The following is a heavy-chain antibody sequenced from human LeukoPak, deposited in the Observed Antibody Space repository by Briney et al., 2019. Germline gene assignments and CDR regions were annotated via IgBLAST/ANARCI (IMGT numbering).Heavy chain of an antibody. J-gene: IGHJ6*03. Sequence: ASVKVSCKASGYTFTSYYMHWVRQAPGQGLEWMGIINPSGGSTSYAQKFQGRVTMTRDMSTSTVYMELSSLRSEDTAVYYCARDGGGYQGTYYYYYYMDVWGQGTLVTVSS. CDR1: GYTFTSYY. CDR2: INPSGGST. D-gene: IGHD3-22*01. CDR3: ARDGGGYQGTYYYYYYMDV. V-gene: IGHV1-46*01.